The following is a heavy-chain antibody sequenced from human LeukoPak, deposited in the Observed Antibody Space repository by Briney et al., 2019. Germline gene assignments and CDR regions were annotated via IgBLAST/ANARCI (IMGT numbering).Heavy chain of an antibody. J-gene: IGHJ6*02. CDR1: GGSFSGYY. CDR2: INHSGST. CDR3: ARYNDFWSGYYTGDDYYYGMDV. Sequence: SETLSLTCAVYGGSFSGYYWSWIRQPPGKGLEWTGEINHSGSTNYNPSLKSRVTISVDTSKNQFSLKLSSVTAADTAVYYCARYNDFWSGYYTGDDYYYGMDVWGQGTTVTVSS. D-gene: IGHD3-3*01. V-gene: IGHV4-34*01.